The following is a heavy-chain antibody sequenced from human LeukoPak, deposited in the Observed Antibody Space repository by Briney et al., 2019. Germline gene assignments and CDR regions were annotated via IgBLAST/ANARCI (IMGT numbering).Heavy chain of an antibody. D-gene: IGHD4-17*01. J-gene: IGHJ3*02. CDR3: ATGDYDDAFDI. V-gene: IGHV1-46*01. CDR1: GYTFTSYY. Sequence: ASVKVSCKASGYTFTSYYMHWVRQAPGQGLEWMGIINPSGGSTSYAQKFQGRVTMTEDTSTDTAYMELSSLRSEDTAVYYCATGDYDDAFDIWGQGTMVTVSS. CDR2: INPSGGST.